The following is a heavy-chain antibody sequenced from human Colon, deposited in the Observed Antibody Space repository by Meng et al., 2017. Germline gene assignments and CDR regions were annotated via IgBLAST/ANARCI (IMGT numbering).Heavy chain of an antibody. V-gene: IGHV4-30-4*01. CDR3: ARGPTTYFDY. Sequence: QRQETRRGLGNPSQTLSLTCTVCGSSISSGDYYWSWNRQPPGKGLEWIGYIYYSGSTYYTPSLKSRVTISVDTSKNQFSLKLSSVTAADTAVYYCARGPTTYFDYWGQGTLVTVSS. J-gene: IGHJ4*02. D-gene: IGHD4-17*01. CDR2: IYYSGST. CDR1: GSSISSGDYY.